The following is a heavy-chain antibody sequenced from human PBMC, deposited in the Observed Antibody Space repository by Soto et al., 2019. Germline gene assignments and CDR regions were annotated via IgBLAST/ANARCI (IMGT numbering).Heavy chain of an antibody. Sequence: QITLNESGPTQVKPRQTLTLTCTFSGFSLTTSGVGLGWIRQSPGKAPEWLALIYWDDDKRYSPSLKSRLTITKDTTKNQVVLTMADLDPADTATYYCAHRVLRTVFGLVTTTAIYFDFWCQGTPVAVSS. V-gene: IGHV2-5*02. J-gene: IGHJ4*02. D-gene: IGHD3-3*01. CDR3: AHRVLRTVFGLVTTTAIYFDF. CDR2: IYWDDDK. CDR1: GFSLTTSGVG.